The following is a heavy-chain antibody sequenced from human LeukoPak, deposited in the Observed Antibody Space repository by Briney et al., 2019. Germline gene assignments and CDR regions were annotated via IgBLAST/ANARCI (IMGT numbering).Heavy chain of an antibody. CDR1: GGSISSGTYY. J-gene: IGHJ4*02. Sequence: PSQTLSLTCTVSGGSISSGTYYWSWIRQTAGKGLEWLGYVYYTGSTEYNPSLRSRVTISLEMSKHKFYLNLTSVSAADTAVYYCASNTGTVFDYWGQGALVTVSS. D-gene: IGHD7-27*01. CDR2: VYYTGST. V-gene: IGHV4-61*10. CDR3: ASNTGTVFDY.